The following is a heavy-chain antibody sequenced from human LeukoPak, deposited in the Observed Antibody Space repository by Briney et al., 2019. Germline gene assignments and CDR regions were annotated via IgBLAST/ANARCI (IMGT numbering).Heavy chain of an antibody. V-gene: IGHV4-61*01. D-gene: IGHD3-22*01. Sequence: SETLSLTCTVSGGSVSSGSYYWSWIRQPPGKGLEWIGYIYYSGSTNYNPSLKSRVTISVDTSKNQFSLKLSSVTDADTAVYHCARGEHSSGYYYYFDYWGQGTLVTVSS. CDR1: GGSVSSGSYY. CDR2: IYYSGST. CDR3: ARGEHSSGYYYYFDY. J-gene: IGHJ4*02.